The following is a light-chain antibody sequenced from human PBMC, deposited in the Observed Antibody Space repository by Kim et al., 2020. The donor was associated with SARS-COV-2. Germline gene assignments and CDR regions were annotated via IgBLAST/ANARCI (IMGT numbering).Light chain of an antibody. Sequence: PGGRATLACRASESVNTILVWSQQNPGQTPRLLIYGASIRATSVPTRFSGSGAGTDFTLTINSLQSEDIAIYYYQQFSVWPPTWTFGQGTKVDIK. CDR3: QQFSVWPPTWT. V-gene: IGKV3-15*01. J-gene: IGKJ1*01. CDR2: GAS. CDR1: ESVNTI.